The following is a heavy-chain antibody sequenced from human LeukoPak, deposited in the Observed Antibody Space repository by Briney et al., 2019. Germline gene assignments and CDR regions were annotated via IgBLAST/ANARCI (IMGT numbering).Heavy chain of an antibody. Sequence: GGSLRVSCEASGFTFSRYAMTWARQAPGKGLEWVSTISGSGGGTYYADSVKGRFTISRDNSKNTLNLQMNSLRAEDTAVYFCAKGSYYENSGLPYFDYWGQGTLVTVSS. D-gene: IGHD3-22*01. CDR1: GFTFSRYA. J-gene: IGHJ4*02. CDR2: ISGSGGGT. V-gene: IGHV3-23*01. CDR3: AKGSYYENSGLPYFDY.